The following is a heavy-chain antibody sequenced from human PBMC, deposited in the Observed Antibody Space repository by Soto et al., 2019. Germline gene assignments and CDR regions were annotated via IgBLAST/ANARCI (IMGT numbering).Heavy chain of an antibody. CDR3: AREVDVGGGDRIDL. CDR2: VYPKNGDT. Sequence: GASVKVSCKTSGYTFTDYHIHWVRQAPGQAPEWMGWVYPKNGDTIYAQRFQGRVTLTRDTSISTVYMELSWLRSDDTAMYYCAREVDVGGGDRIDLWGQGTTVTVSS. D-gene: IGHD2-15*01. J-gene: IGHJ6*02. V-gene: IGHV1-2*02. CDR1: GYTFTDYH.